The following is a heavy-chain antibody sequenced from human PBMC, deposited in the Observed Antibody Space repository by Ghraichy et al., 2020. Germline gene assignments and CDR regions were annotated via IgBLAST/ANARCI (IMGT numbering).Heavy chain of an antibody. Sequence: SETLSLTCTVSGGRISSGGYYWSWIRQYPGRGLEWIGYMHYSGRTYYKPSLKSRINMSMDASKSQFSLSLTSVTAADTAVYFCARGGGFKVWYFDLWGRGTLVTVSS. CDR1: GGRISSGGYY. D-gene: IGHD3-16*01. CDR2: MHYSGRT. V-gene: IGHV4-31*03. J-gene: IGHJ2*01. CDR3: ARGGGFKVWYFDL.